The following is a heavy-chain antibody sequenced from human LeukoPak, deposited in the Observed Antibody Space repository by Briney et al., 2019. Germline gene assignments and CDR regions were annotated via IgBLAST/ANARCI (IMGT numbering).Heavy chain of an antibody. CDR3: ATXSPQXX. CDR1: GYTFTSYY. CDR2: FDPEDGET. Sequence: EASVKVSCKASGYTFTSYYMHWVRQAPGKGLEWMGGFDPEDGETIYAQKFQGRVTMTEDTSTDTAYMELSSLRSEDTAVYYCATXSPQXXWGQGTLVTVX. J-gene: IGHJ1*01. V-gene: IGHV1-24*01.